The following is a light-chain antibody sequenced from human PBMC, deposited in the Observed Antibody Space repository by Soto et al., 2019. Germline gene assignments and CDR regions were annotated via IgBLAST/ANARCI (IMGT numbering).Light chain of an antibody. CDR3: QKYNKAPWI. V-gene: IGKV1-27*01. CDR2: AAS. CDR1: QRVDSY. J-gene: IGKJ1*01. Sequence: DIQLTHSPSFLSASVGDRVTLSCHTSQRVDSYIHWYQHQSGKPPKLLIYAASTLQSGVPSRFRGSGSGTSFILTITSLQPEDVATYYCQKYNKAPWIFGQGTKVDI.